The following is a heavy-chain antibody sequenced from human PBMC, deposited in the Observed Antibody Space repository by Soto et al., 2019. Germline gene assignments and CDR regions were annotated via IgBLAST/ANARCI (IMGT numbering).Heavy chain of an antibody. CDR1: GISLSTSGVG. Sequence: SGPTLVNPTQTHTLTCTLSGISLSTSGVGLGWIRQTPGKALEWLALVYWNDDKHYSPSLKSRLTITKDTSKNQAILTMTNMDPADTATYYCARGLATLPVFAFDIWGQGTVVTVSS. CDR3: ARGLATLPVFAFDI. V-gene: IGHV2-5*01. D-gene: IGHD1-1*01. J-gene: IGHJ3*02. CDR2: VYWNDDK.